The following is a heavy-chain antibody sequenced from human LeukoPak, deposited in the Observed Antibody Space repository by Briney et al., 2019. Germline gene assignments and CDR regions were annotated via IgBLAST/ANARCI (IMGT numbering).Heavy chain of an antibody. J-gene: IGHJ6*02. V-gene: IGHV3-33*01. D-gene: IGHD2-2*01. CDR3: ARALGYCSSTSCPRVPYYYYGMDV. CDR2: IWYDGSNK. Sequence: PGGSLRLSCAASGFTFSSYGMHWVRQAPGKGLEWVAVIWYDGSNKYYADSVKGRFTISRDNSKNTLYLQMNSLRAEDTAVYYCARALGYCSSTSCPRVPYYYYGMDVWGQGTTVTVSS. CDR1: GFTFSSYG.